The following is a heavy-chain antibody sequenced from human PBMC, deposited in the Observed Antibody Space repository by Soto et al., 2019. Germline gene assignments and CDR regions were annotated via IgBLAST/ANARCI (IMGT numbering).Heavy chain of an antibody. CDR3: VKDGSSGWPYYYGLDV. V-gene: IGHV3-30*18. CDR2: ISYDGSNK. J-gene: IGHJ6*02. D-gene: IGHD6-19*01. CDR1: GFTFSSYG. Sequence: GGSLRLSCAASGFTFSSYGMHWVRQAPGKGLEWVAVISYDGSNKYYADSVKGRFTISRDNSKNTLYLQMSSLRAEDTAVYYCVKDGSSGWPYYYGLDVWGQGATVTVSS.